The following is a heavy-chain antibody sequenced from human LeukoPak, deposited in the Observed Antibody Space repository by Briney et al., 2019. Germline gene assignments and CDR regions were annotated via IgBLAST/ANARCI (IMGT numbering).Heavy chain of an antibody. V-gene: IGHV4-39*01. J-gene: IGHJ4*02. Sequence: SETLSLTCTVSGGSISSSSYYWGWIRQPPGKGLEWIGNIYYSGSTCYNPSLKSRVTISVDTSKNQFSLKLSSVTAADTAVYYCASRPYYYDTSGPDYWGQGTLVTVSS. CDR1: GGSISSSSYY. D-gene: IGHD3-22*01. CDR3: ASRPYYYDTSGPDY. CDR2: IYYSGST.